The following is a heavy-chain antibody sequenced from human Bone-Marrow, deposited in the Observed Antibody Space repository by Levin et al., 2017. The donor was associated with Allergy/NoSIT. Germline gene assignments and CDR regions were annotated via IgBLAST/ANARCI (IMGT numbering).Heavy chain of an antibody. CDR2: ISGSGAGT. J-gene: IGHJ4*02. D-gene: IGHD6-19*01. V-gene: IGHV3-23*01. Sequence: PGGSLRLSCAASGFTVRTYAMSWVRQAPGKGLEWLSGISGSGAGTFYADSVKGRFNISKDNSKNMVYLQLNSLRVEDTAVYYCARVGSCWFRNNLDSWGQGTLVTVSS. CDR3: ARVGSCWFRNNLDS. CDR1: GFTVRTYA.